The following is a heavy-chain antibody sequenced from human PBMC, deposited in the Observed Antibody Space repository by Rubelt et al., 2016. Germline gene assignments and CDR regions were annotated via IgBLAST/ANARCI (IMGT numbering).Heavy chain of an antibody. CDR3: ARGYPRNSFDY. V-gene: IGHV3-11*04. J-gene: IGHJ4*02. CDR1: GGSFSGYY. D-gene: IGHD5-18*01. CDR2: ISGGMETI. Sequence: QVQLQQWGAGLLKPSETLSLTCAVYGGSFSGYYWSWIRQPPGKGLEWISYISGGMETIYYADSVRGRFTISRDNAKNSLDLQMDSLRAKETDVDYCARGYPRNSFDYWGQGTLVTVAS.